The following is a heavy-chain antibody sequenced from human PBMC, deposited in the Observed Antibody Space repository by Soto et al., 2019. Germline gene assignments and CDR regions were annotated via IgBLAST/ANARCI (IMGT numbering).Heavy chain of an antibody. CDR1: GGSFSGYY. CDR3: ARGYDSVNAFDI. D-gene: IGHD5-12*01. Sequence: SSETLSLTCAVYGGSFSGYYWSWIRQPPGKGLEWIGEINHSGSTNYNPSLKSRVTISVDTSKNQFSLKLSSVTAADTAVYYCARGYDSVNAFDIWGQGTMVTVSS. J-gene: IGHJ3*02. V-gene: IGHV4-34*01. CDR2: INHSGST.